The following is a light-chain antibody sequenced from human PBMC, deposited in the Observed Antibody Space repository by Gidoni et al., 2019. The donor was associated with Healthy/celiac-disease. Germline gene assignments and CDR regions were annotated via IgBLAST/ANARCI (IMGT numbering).Light chain of an antibody. V-gene: IGKV3-11*01. J-gene: IGKJ2*03. CDR1: QSVSIY. CDR2: DAS. Sequence: EIVLTQSPATLSLSPGERATLSCRASQSVSIYLAWYQQKPGQAPRLLIYDASNRATGIPARFSGSGSGTDFTLTISILEPEDFAVYYCQQRSNWPYSFGQGTKLEIK. CDR3: QQRSNWPYS.